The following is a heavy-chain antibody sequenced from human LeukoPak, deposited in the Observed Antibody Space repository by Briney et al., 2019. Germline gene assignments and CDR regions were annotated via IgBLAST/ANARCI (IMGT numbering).Heavy chain of an antibody. V-gene: IGHV4-59*01. CDR3: ARGHWGLDS. D-gene: IGHD7-27*01. J-gene: IGHJ4*02. Sequence: PSETLSLTCTVSGGSISTYFWSWIRQPPGKGLEWIGYIHYSGSTYYNPSLTSRVSISIDTPKNQFSLRLSSVTAADTAVYYCARGHWGLDSWGQGTLVSVSS. CDR1: GGSISTYF. CDR2: IHYSGST.